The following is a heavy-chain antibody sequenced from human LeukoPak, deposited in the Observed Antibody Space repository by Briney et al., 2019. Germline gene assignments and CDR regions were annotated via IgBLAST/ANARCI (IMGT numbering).Heavy chain of an antibody. V-gene: IGHV3-30*04. Sequence: GGSLRLSCAASGFTFSRYAMDWVRQTPGKGLEWVAVISYDGSYKDYADSVKGRFTISRDNSKNTLYLQMNSLRAEDTAVYYCARPGYSGYPGYFDYWGQGTLVTVSS. J-gene: IGHJ4*02. D-gene: IGHD5-12*01. CDR2: ISYDGSYK. CDR1: GFTFSRYA. CDR3: ARPGYSGYPGYFDY.